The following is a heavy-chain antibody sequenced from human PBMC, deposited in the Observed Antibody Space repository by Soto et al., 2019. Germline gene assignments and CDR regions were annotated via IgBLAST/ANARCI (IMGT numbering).Heavy chain of an antibody. V-gene: IGHV1-18*01. CDR3: ARVKCTNGVCYTPFDY. J-gene: IGHJ4*02. Sequence: CKASGYTFTSYGISWVRQAPGQGLEWMGWISAYNGNTNYAQKLQGRVTMTTDTSTSTAYMELRSLRSDDTAVYYCARVKCTNGVCYTPFDYWGQGTLGTVSS. CDR1: GYTFTSYG. CDR2: ISAYNGNT. D-gene: IGHD2-8*01.